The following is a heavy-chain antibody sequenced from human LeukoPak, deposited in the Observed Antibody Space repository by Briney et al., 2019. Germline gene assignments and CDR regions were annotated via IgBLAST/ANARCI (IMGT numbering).Heavy chain of an antibody. Sequence: GGSLRLSCTASGFTFSNFGLHWVCQAPGKGLEWVSFIQNVGTTKYYADSVKGRFTVSRDNSKNTLYLQMNSLRTEDTAVYFCAKGGAYVDYWGQGNLVTVSS. CDR1: GFTFSNFG. D-gene: IGHD3-16*01. J-gene: IGHJ4*02. CDR2: IQNVGTTK. V-gene: IGHV3-30*02. CDR3: AKGGAYVDY.